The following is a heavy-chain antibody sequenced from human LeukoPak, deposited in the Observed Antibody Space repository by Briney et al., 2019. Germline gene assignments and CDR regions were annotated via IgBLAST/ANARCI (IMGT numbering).Heavy chain of an antibody. CDR1: GFTFSSYA. CDR3: VKRIAAAGTVNYYYGMDV. J-gene: IGHJ6*04. CDR2: ISSNGGST. Sequence: GGSLRLSCSASGFTFSSYAMHWVRQAPGKGLEYVSAISSNGGSTYYADSVKGRFTISRDNSKNTLYLQMSSLRAEDTAVYYCVKRIAAAGTVNYYYGMDVWGKGTTVTVSS. D-gene: IGHD6-13*01. V-gene: IGHV3-64D*06.